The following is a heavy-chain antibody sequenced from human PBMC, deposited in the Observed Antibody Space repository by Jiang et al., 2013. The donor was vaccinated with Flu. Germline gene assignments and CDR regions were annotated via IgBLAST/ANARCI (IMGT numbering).Heavy chain of an antibody. D-gene: IGHD1-26*01. J-gene: IGHJ5*02. Sequence: LEWIGEITHTGSTHYNPSLESRVTISIDTSKNQFSLKLSSVTAADTAVYYCARLNIVGATAEDLWGQGTLVTVSS. CDR2: ITHTGST. CDR3: ARLNIVGATAEDL. V-gene: IGHV4-34*01.